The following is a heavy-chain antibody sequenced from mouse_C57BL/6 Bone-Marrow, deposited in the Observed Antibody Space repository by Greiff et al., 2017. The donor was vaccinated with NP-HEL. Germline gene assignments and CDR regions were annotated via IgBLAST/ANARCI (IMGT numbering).Heavy chain of an antibody. CDR3: ARSPNWAWFAY. CDR1: GYTFTSYW. Sequence: VQLQQPGAELVRPGTSVKLSCKASGYTFTSYWMHWVKQRPGQGLEWIGVIDPSDSYTNYNQKFKGKATLTVDTSSRTAYMQLSSLTSEDSAVYYCARSPNWAWFAYWGQGTLVTVSA. J-gene: IGHJ3*01. CDR2: IDPSDSYT. D-gene: IGHD4-1*01. V-gene: IGHV1-59*01.